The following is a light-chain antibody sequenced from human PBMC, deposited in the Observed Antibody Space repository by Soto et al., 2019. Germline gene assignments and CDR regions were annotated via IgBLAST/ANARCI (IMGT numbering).Light chain of an antibody. J-gene: IGKJ4*01. Sequence: DIQMTQSPSSVSASVGDRVTITCRASQTINSWFAWYQQKPGKAPELLIYTTSTLQSGVPSRFSGSGSGTEFTLTISYLQSEDFATYYCQQANSFPLTFGAGTKV. CDR2: TTS. CDR1: QTINSW. CDR3: QQANSFPLT. V-gene: IGKV1-12*01.